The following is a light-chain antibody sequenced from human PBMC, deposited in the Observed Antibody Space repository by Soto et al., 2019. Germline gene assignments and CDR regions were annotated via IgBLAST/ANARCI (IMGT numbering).Light chain of an antibody. CDR3: QQYGSPLWP. CDR1: QSITSSY. CDR2: GTF. J-gene: IGKJ1*01. V-gene: IGKV3-20*01. Sequence: EIVLTQSPGTLSMSPGERATLSCRASQSITSSYLAWYQQKPGQAPRLLISGTFSRATGIPDRFSGSGSGTDFTLTIIRLEPEDFAVYYCQQYGSPLWPFAQGTKADIK.